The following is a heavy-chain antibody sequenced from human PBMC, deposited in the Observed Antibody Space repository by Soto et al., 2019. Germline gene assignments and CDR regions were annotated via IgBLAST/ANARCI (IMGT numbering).Heavy chain of an antibody. D-gene: IGHD1-26*01. V-gene: IGHV5-10-1*01. Sequence: PGESLKISCKGSGYSFTSYWISWVRQMPGKGLEWMGRIDPSDSYTNYSPSFQGHVTISADKSISTAYLQWSSLKASDTAMYYCASSLGATDYFDYWGQGTLVTVSS. CDR1: GYSFTSYW. CDR3: ASSLGATDYFDY. CDR2: IDPSDSYT. J-gene: IGHJ4*02.